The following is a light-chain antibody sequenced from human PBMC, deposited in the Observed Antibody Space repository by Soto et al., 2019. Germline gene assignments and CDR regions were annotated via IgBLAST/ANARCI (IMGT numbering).Light chain of an antibody. Sequence: EIVLTQSPATVSLSPGERVTLSCRASQSVSNYLAWYQQKPGQAPRLLVSAASNGATGIPARFSGSGSGTDLTLTISSLEPEDFGVFYCQQRFDWPKITFGQGTRLEIK. CDR3: QQRFDWPKIT. V-gene: IGKV3-11*01. J-gene: IGKJ5*01. CDR1: QSVSNY. CDR2: AAS.